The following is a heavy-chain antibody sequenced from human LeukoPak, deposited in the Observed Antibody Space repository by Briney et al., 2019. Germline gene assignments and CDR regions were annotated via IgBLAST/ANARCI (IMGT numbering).Heavy chain of an antibody. CDR1: GGSISSYY. V-gene: IGHV4-4*07. D-gene: IGHD3-3*01. J-gene: IGHJ1*01. CDR2: IYTSGST. CDR3: ARGPLDFWSGYSNTAEYFQH. Sequence: PSETLSLTCTVSGGSISSYYWSWIRQPAGKGLKWIGRIYTSGSTNYNPSLKSRVTMSVDTSKNQFSLKLSSVTAADTAVYYCARGPLDFWSGYSNTAEYFQHWGQGTLVTVSS.